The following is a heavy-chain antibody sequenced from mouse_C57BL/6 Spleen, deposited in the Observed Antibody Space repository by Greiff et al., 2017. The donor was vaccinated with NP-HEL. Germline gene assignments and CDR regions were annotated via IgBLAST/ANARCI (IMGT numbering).Heavy chain of an antibody. CDR3: ARFLTTVVATDYYAMDY. CDR1: GYTFTSYW. CDR2: IYPGSGST. V-gene: IGHV1-55*01. D-gene: IGHD1-1*01. J-gene: IGHJ4*01. Sequence: QVQLQQPGAELVKPGASVKMSCKASGYTFTSYWITWVKQSPGQGLEWIGDIYPGSGSTNYNEKFKSKATLTVDTSSSTAYMQLSSLTSEDSAVYYCARFLTTVVATDYYAMDYWGQGTSVTVSS.